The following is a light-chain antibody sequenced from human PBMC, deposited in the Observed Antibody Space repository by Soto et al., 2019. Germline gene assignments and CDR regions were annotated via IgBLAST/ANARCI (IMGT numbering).Light chain of an antibody. CDR3: QQYGGSPLVT. J-gene: IGKJ4*01. V-gene: IGKV3-20*01. Sequence: ETVLTQSPGTLSLSPGERATLSCRASQSLSSGYLAWYQQRPGQAPRLLISGASSRAPGIPDRFSGTGSGTEVTLPISRREPEDFAVYYCQQYGGSPLVTFGGGTKVEIK. CDR2: GAS. CDR1: QSLSSGY.